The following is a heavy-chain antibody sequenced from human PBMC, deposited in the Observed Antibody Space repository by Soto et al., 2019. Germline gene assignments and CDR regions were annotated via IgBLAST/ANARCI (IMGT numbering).Heavy chain of an antibody. CDR3: QGGDF. CDR2: INDSGST. CDR1: GGSFRGYF. Sequence: RSLTCAVSGGSFRGYFWSWIRQSPDKGLEWIGEINDSGSTYYNPSFKSRLTISVDTSKSQISLTLTSVTAADSAVYYCQGGDFWGQGTRVTVSS. J-gene: IGHJ4*02. D-gene: IGHD3-16*01. V-gene: IGHV4-34*01.